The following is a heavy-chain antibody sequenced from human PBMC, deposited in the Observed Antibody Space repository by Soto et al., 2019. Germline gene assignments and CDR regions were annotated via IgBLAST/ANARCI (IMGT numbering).Heavy chain of an antibody. Sequence: QVQLQESGPGLVKPSQTLSLTCTVSGGSISSGNYYWSWIRQPPGKGLEWIGFISYSGTTHYSASVRSRVSISVDTSKKQVSLDLSSVTAADTAVYYCAAMGTPVTGLYYFDYWGQGTLVTVSS. CDR3: AAMGTPVTGLYYFDY. D-gene: IGHD4-17*01. J-gene: IGHJ4*02. CDR1: GGSISSGNYY. V-gene: IGHV4-30-4*01. CDR2: ISYSGTT.